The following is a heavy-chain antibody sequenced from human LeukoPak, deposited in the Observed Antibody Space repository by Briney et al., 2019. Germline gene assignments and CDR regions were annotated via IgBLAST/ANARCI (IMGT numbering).Heavy chain of an antibody. Sequence: PGGSLRLSCAASGFTFSSYWMSWVRKAPGKGLEWVANIKQDGSEKYYVDSVKGRFTISRDNAKNSLYLQMNGLRADDTAVYSCAKSFTSSSSDYWGQGTLVTVSS. J-gene: IGHJ4*02. CDR1: GFTFSSYW. D-gene: IGHD6-13*01. CDR3: AKSFTSSSSDY. CDR2: IKQDGSEK. V-gene: IGHV3-7*03.